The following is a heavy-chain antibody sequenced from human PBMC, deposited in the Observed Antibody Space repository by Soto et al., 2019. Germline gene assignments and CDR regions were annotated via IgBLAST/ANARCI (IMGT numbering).Heavy chain of an antibody. D-gene: IGHD2-2*01. CDR2: TYFRSKWYN. CDR1: GDTVSNNSAT. CDR3: ARADCSSSGGGCFRAMDV. V-gene: IGHV6-1*01. Sequence: SETLSLTCAISGDTVSNNSATWNWIRQSPSRGLDRLGRTYFRSKWYNDYAISLKSPITINPDTSENQFSLQLKSETLEDTAVYYCARADCSSSGGGCFRAMDVWGQGTTVTVSS. J-gene: IGHJ6*02.